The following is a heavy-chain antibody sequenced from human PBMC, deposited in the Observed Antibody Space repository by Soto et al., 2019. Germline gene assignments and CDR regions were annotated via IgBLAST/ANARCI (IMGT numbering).Heavy chain of an antibody. CDR1: GGSLSNYY. Sequence: QVQLQESGPGLVKPPETLSLTCTVSGGSLSNYYWNWIRQPPGKGLEWIGYISYSGSTNYNPSLKSRVTMSIDTSNSQFSLILTSVTAADAAVYYCARLSGSGWYTAAYWGQGTLVTVSS. V-gene: IGHV4-59*08. J-gene: IGHJ4*02. CDR3: ARLSGSGWYTAAY. CDR2: ISYSGST. D-gene: IGHD6-19*01.